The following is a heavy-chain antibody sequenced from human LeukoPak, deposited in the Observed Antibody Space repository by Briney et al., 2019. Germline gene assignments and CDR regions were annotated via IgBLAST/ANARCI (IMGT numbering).Heavy chain of an antibody. J-gene: IGHJ3*02. CDR2: INRDGSVQ. CDR3: ARDGLPTYAFDI. V-gene: IGHV3-7*01. CDR1: GFRIIAYW. Sequence: PGGFLRLSCSASGFRIIAYWMSWVRQAPGKGLEWMGNINRDGSVQNYVDSVKGRITISRDNANNSVFLQMNSLRADDTAVYYCARDGLPTYAFDIWGLGTMVTVSS. D-gene: IGHD3/OR15-3a*01.